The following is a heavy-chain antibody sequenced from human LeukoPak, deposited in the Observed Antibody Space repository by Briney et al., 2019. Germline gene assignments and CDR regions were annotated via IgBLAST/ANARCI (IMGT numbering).Heavy chain of an antibody. J-gene: IGHJ4*02. Sequence: SGPTLVKATQTLTLTCTVSGFSLSPSGVGVGWIRQPPGKALGWLALNYWDVDKRYSPSRKSRLTITKDTSKNHVVLTMTNMHPVDTATYYCAHIAPVYYYDSSGYRSALTFDYWGQGTLVTVSS. CDR2: NYWDVDK. V-gene: IGHV2-5*02. CDR1: GFSLSPSGVG. D-gene: IGHD3-22*01. CDR3: AHIAPVYYYDSSGYRSALTFDY.